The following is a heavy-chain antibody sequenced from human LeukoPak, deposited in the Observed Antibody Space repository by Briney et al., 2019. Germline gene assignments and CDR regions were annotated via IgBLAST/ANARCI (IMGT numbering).Heavy chain of an antibody. CDR1: GFSFSGSA. V-gene: IGHV3-48*03. Sequence: GGSLRLSCAASGFSFSGSAIHWVRQAPGKGLEWVSYISTSGNTRYYADSVKGRFTISRDNAKNSLYLQMNSLRVEDTAVYYCARELSGTTSYYFDYWGQGTLVTVSS. D-gene: IGHD1-7*01. CDR2: ISTSGNTR. J-gene: IGHJ4*02. CDR3: ARELSGTTSYYFDY.